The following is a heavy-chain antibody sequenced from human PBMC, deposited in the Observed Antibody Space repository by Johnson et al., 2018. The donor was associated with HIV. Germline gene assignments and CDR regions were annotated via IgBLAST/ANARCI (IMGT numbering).Heavy chain of an antibody. CDR2: INWNGGST. Sequence: VQLVESGGGVVRPGGSLRLSCAASGFTFNDYGMSWVRQVPGKGLEWVSGINWNGGSTGYADSVKGRFTISRDNAKNSLYLQMNSLRAEDTALYYCARERGSVEYSSSFAFDIWGQGTMVTVSS. J-gene: IGHJ3*02. CDR1: GFTFNDYG. V-gene: IGHV3-20*04. CDR3: ARERGSVEYSSSFAFDI. D-gene: IGHD6-6*01.